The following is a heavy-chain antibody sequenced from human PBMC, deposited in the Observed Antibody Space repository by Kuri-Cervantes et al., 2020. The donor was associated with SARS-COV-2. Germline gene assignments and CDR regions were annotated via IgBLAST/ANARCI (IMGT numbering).Heavy chain of an antibody. CDR2: VSYDGSNK. J-gene: IGHJ5*02. CDR3: ARDLPESGYSYTGNWFDP. CDR1: GFTFSSYA. D-gene: IGHD5-18*01. V-gene: IGHV3-30-3*01. Sequence: GGSLRLSCAASGFTFSSYAMHWVRQAPGKGLEWVAVVSYDGSNKYYADSVKGRFTISRDNPKNTLYLQMNSLRAEDTAVYYFARDLPESGYSYTGNWFDPWGQGTLVTVSS.